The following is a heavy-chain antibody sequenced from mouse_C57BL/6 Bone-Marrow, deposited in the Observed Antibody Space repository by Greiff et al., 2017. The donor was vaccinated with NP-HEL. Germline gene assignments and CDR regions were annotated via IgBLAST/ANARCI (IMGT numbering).Heavy chain of an antibody. V-gene: IGHV1-26*01. CDR3: AILLRSLYAMDY. D-gene: IGHD1-1*01. CDR2: INPNNGGT. CDR1: GYTFTDYY. J-gene: IGHJ4*01. Sequence: VQLQQSGPELVKPGASVKISCKASGYTFTDYYMNWVKQSHGKSLEWIGDINPNNGGTSYNQKFKGKATLTVDKSSSTAYMELRSLTSEDSAVYYCAILLRSLYAMDYWGQGTSVTVSS.